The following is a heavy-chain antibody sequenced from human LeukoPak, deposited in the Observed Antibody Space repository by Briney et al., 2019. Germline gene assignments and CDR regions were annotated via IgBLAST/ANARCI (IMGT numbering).Heavy chain of an antibody. D-gene: IGHD3-10*01. CDR1: GYTFTSYY. CDR2: INPSGGST. CDR3: TMVRGVRSVWFDP. Sequence: ASVKVSCKASGYTFTSYYMHWVRQAPGQGLEWMGIINPSGGSTGYAQKFQGRVTMTRDTSTSTVYMELSSLRSEDTAVYYCTMVRGVRSVWFDPWGQGTLVTVSS. J-gene: IGHJ5*02. V-gene: IGHV1-46*03.